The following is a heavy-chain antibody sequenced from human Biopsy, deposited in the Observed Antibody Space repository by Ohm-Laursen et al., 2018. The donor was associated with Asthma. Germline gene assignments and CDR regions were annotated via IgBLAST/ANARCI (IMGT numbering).Heavy chain of an antibody. D-gene: IGHD1-20*01. CDR3: AKGRYKWNDGYYGLDV. CDR2: ISYDGTNK. CDR1: GFTFSNYA. Sequence: SLRLSCAASGFTFSNYALHWVRQAPGKGLEWVAVISYDGTNKYYADSAKGRFTISRDNSKDTVYLQMNSLRAEDTAVYYCAKGRYKWNDGYYGLDVWGQGTTVAVSS. V-gene: IGHV3-30-3*02. J-gene: IGHJ6*02.